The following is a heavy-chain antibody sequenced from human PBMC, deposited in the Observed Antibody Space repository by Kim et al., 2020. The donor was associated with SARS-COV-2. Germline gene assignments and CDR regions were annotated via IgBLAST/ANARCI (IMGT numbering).Heavy chain of an antibody. CDR2: IYPGDSDT. J-gene: IGHJ6*02. V-gene: IGHV5-51*01. D-gene: IGHD6-13*01. CDR1: GYSFTSYW. CDR3: ARQQQLLLSHGMDV. Sequence: GESLKISCKGSGYSFTSYWIGWVRQMPGKCLEWMGIIYPGDSDTRYSPSFQGQVTISADKSISTAYLQLTSLKASDAHMYYCARQQQLLLSHGMDVWGQGTTVTVSS.